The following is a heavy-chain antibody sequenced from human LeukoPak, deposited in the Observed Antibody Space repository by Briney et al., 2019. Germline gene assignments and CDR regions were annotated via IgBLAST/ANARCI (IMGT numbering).Heavy chain of an antibody. CDR2: ISYSGTT. V-gene: IGHV4-38-2*01. J-gene: IGHJ5*02. CDR1: DYSIRIGYY. Sequence: SETLSLTCAVSDYSIRIGYYWGWIRQPPGKGLEWIGSISYSGTTYYNPSLKSRVTISLGTSNNQFYLKLASVTAADTAVYYCVASSGSYDSSGYYPSWFDPWGQGTLVTVSS. D-gene: IGHD3-22*01. CDR3: VASSGSYDSSGYYPSWFDP.